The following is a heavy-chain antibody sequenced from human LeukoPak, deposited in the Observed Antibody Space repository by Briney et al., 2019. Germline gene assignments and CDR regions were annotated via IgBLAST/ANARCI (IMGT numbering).Heavy chain of an antibody. CDR2: IYYSGST. CDR1: GGSISSSSYY. CDR3: ARIPYDILTGYYLDY. V-gene: IGHV4-39*01. Sequence: SGTLSLTCTVSGGSISSSSYYWGWIRQPPGKGLEWIGSIYYSGSTYYNPSLKSRVTISVDTSKNQFSLKLSSVTAADTAVYYCARIPYDILTGYYLDYWGQGTLVTVSS. J-gene: IGHJ4*02. D-gene: IGHD3-9*01.